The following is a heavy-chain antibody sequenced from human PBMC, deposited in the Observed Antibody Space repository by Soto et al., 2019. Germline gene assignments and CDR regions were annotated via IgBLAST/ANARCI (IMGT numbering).Heavy chain of an antibody. J-gene: IGHJ5*02. CDR3: ARHYKEYCSGGSCRNTWFDP. D-gene: IGHD2-15*01. CDR2: IYHSGST. Sequence: SETLSLTCAVSGYSISSGYYWGWIRQPPGKGLEWFGSIYHSGSTYYNPSLKSRVTISVDTSKNQFSLKLSSVPAAHTAVYYFARHYKEYCSGGSCRNTWFDPWGQGTLVTVSP. V-gene: IGHV4-38-2*01. CDR1: GYSISSGYY.